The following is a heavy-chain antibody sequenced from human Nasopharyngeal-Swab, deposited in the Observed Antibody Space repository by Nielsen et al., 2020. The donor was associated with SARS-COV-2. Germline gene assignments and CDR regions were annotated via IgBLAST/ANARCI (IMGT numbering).Heavy chain of an antibody. CDR2: IIPILGIA. CDR3: ARLPPPNSGGRNWFDP. V-gene: IGHV1-69*04. Sequence: SVKVSCKASGYTFTSYAMHWVRQAPGQRLEWMGRIIPILGIANYAQKFQGRVTITADKSTSTAYMELSSLRSEDTAVYYCARLPPPNSGGRNWFDPWGQGTLVTVSS. J-gene: IGHJ5*02. CDR1: GYTFTSYA. D-gene: IGHD3-10*01.